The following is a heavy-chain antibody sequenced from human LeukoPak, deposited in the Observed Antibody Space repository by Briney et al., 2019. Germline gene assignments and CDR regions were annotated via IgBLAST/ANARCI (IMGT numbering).Heavy chain of an antibody. V-gene: IGHV3-23*01. CDR2: ISGSGGST. Sequence: GGSLRLSCAASGFTFSSYAMSWVRQAPGKGLEWVSAISGSGGSTYYADSVKGRFTISRDNSKNTLYMQMNSLRAEDTAVYYCARAKYSGSYYVRGAFDIWGQGTMVTVSS. J-gene: IGHJ3*02. CDR1: GFTFSSYA. CDR3: ARAKYSGSYYVRGAFDI. D-gene: IGHD1-26*01.